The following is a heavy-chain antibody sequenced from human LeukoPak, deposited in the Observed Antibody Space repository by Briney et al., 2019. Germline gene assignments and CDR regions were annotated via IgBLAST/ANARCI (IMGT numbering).Heavy chain of an antibody. D-gene: IGHD3-3*01. CDR3: ARDLGYYDLWSSYSSLGY. CDR2: INHNSGGT. J-gene: IGHJ4*02. Sequence: ASVKVSCQASGYTFTGYYMHWVRQAPGQGLEWMGWINHNSGGTNYAKKVQGRVTMPRDTSISTAYMELSRLRSDDTAVYYCARDLGYYDLWSSYSSLGYWGQGTLVTVSS. CDR1: GYTFTGYY. V-gene: IGHV1-2*02.